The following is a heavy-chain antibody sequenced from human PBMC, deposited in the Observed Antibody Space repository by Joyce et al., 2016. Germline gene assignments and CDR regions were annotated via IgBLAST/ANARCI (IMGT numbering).Heavy chain of an antibody. CDR3: ARHVTDWFDP. Sequence: EVQLVQSGAEVKKPGESLRISCKGSGYSFTSHWISWVRQRPGKGLEWMGRIDPRDSDTDYSPSFEGHVTISVDKTISAAYLQWSSLRASDTAIYYCARHVTDWFDPWGQGTLVTVSS. D-gene: IGHD3-10*02. CDR1: GYSFTSHW. CDR2: IDPRDSDT. V-gene: IGHV5-10-1*03. J-gene: IGHJ5*02.